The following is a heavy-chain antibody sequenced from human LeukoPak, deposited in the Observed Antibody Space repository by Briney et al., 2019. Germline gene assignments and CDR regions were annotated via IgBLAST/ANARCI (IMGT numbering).Heavy chain of an antibody. D-gene: IGHD6-13*01. Sequence: GRSLRLSCAASGFTFSRHGMHWVRQAPGKGLEWVAVISYDGSNKDYADSVKGRFTISRDNGKNTLYLQMNSLRAEDTAVYYCASAEGYSTDYWGQGTLVTVSS. J-gene: IGHJ4*02. V-gene: IGHV3-30*03. CDR3: ASAEGYSTDY. CDR1: GFTFSRHG. CDR2: ISYDGSNK.